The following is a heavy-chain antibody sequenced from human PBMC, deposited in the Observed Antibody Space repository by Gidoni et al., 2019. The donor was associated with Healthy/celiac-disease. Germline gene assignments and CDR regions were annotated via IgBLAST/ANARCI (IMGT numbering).Heavy chain of an antibody. Sequence: QVQLQESGPGLVKPSETLSLTCTFSGCSISSSSWSWIRQPAGKGLEWIGRMYTSGSTNYNPSLKSRVTMSVDTSKNQFSRKLSSVTAADTAVYYCARGRRQLVRGIHYYYYGMDVWGQGTTVSVSS. J-gene: IGHJ6*02. CDR1: GCSISSSS. CDR3: ARGRRQLVRGIHYYYYGMDV. CDR2: MYTSGST. V-gene: IGHV4-4*07. D-gene: IGHD6-6*01.